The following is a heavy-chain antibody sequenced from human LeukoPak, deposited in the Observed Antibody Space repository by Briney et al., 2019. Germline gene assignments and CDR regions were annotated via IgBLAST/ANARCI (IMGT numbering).Heavy chain of an antibody. CDR1: GYTFTSYG. CDR3: ARNRGRPYYYDSSGYLDY. J-gene: IGHJ4*02. V-gene: IGHV1-18*01. Sequence: GAAVKVSCKASGYTFTSYGISWVRQAPGQGLEWMGWISAYNGNTNYAQMLQGRVTMTTDTSTSTAYMELRSLRSDDTAVYYCARNRGRPYYYDSSGYLDYWGQGTLVTVSS. D-gene: IGHD3-22*01. CDR2: ISAYNGNT.